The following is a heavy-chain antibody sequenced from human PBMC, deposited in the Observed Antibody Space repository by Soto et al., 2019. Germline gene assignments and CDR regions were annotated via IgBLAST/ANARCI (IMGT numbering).Heavy chain of an antibody. J-gene: IGHJ6*04. D-gene: IGHD3-22*01. CDR2: IYRGDST. CDR3: ARDYDYSGGTSGGMDV. CDR1: GFTVSNNY. V-gene: IGHV3-53*01. Sequence: GGSLRLSCAASGFTVSNNYMSWVRQGPGKGLEWVSTIYRGDSTYYADSVKGRFTISRDNSKNTLYLLMNSLRTEDTAVYYCARDYDYSGGTSGGMDVWGKGTTVTVAS.